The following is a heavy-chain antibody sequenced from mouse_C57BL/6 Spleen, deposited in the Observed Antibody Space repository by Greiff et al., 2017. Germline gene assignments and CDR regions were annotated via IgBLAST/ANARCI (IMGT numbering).Heavy chain of an antibody. J-gene: IGHJ2*01. CDR1: GYTFTSYW. CDR3: ARGAYYGILDY. Sequence: QVQLQQPGAELVRPGSSVKLSCKASGYTFTSYWMHWVKQRPIQGLEWIGNIDPSDSETHYNQKFKDKATLTVDKSSSTAYMQLSSLTSEDSAVYYCARGAYYGILDYWGQGTTLTVSS. D-gene: IGHD2-10*01. V-gene: IGHV1-52*01. CDR2: IDPSDSET.